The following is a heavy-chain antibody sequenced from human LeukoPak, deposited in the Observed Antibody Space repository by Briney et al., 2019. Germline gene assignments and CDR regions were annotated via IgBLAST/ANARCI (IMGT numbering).Heavy chain of an antibody. V-gene: IGHV1-69*13. Sequence: ASVKVSCKASGGTFSSYAISWVRQAPGQGLEWMGGIIPIFGTANYAQKFQGRVTITADESTSTAYMELSSLRSEDTAVYYCARGTMVRGVIIRRGYYYYYMDVWGKGTTVTISS. CDR1: GGTFSSYA. J-gene: IGHJ6*03. CDR3: ARGTMVRGVIIRRGYYYYYMDV. D-gene: IGHD3-10*01. CDR2: IIPIFGTA.